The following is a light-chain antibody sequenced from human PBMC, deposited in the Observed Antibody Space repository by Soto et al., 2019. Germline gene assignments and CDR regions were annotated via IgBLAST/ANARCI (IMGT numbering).Light chain of an antibody. CDR3: AVWDDSLVGPV. CDR2: FDD. J-gene: IGLJ3*02. V-gene: IGLV1-36*01. Sequence: QSVLTQPPSVSAAPRQRVTISCSGSSSNIGNNAVNWYQQLPGKAPKLLIHFDDPVPSGVSHRFSGSKSGTSASLIISGLQSEDEADYYCAVWDDSLVGPVFGGGTKLTVL. CDR1: SSNIGNNA.